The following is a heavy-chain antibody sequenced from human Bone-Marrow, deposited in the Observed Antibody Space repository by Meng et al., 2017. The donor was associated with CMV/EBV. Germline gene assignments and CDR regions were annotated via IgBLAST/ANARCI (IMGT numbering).Heavy chain of an antibody. V-gene: IGHV3-21*01. D-gene: IGHD6-19*01. CDR2: ISSSSSYI. Sequence: GGSLRLSCAASGFTFSSYSMNWVRQAPGKGLEWVSSISSSSSYIYYADSVKGRFTISRDNAKNSLYLQMNSLGAEDTAVYYCARSSGWYIDDAFDIWGQGTMVTVSS. J-gene: IGHJ3*02. CDR3: ARSSGWYIDDAFDI. CDR1: GFTFSSYS.